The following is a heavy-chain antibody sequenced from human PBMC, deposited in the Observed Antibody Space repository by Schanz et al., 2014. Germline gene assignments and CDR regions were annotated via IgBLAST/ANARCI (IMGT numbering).Heavy chain of an antibody. Sequence: EVQLLESGGGLVQPGGSLRLSCAASGFSFSIFAMTWVRQAPGQGLEWVSTISGSGGDTYPADSVKGRFTISKHNSRHTLYLQMDSLTTDDTAVYYCARTDQQMQRPDYWGQGTLVIVSS. D-gene: IGHD2-2*01. CDR1: GFSFSIFA. V-gene: IGHV3-23*01. J-gene: IGHJ4*02. CDR3: ARTDQQMQRPDY. CDR2: ISGSGGDT.